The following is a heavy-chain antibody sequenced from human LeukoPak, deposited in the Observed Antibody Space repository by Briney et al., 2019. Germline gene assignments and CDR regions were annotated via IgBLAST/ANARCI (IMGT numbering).Heavy chain of an antibody. CDR3: ARDWSRSSFDY. CDR2: IYTSGST. V-gene: IGHV4-4*07. Sequence: PSETLSLTCTVSGGSISSSYWSWIRQPAGKGLEWIGRIYTSGSTNYNPSLKSRVTMSVDTSKNQFSLKLSSLTAADTAVYYCARDWSRSSFDYWGQGTLVTVSS. J-gene: IGHJ4*02. D-gene: IGHD6-6*01. CDR1: GGSISSSY.